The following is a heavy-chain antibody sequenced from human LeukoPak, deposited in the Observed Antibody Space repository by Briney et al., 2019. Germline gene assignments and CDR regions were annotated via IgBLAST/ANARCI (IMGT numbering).Heavy chain of an antibody. D-gene: IGHD5-18*01. CDR3: AKDIGYTYGHGFDY. Sequence: GGSLRLSRTASGFTFSDFNMHWVRQAPGKGLEWVALVLNDGSNKYYADSVKGRFTISRDNSKNTLYLQMNSLRAEDTAVYYCAKDIGYTYGHGFDYWGQGILVTVSS. CDR2: VLNDGSNK. CDR1: GFTFSDFN. J-gene: IGHJ4*02. V-gene: IGHV3-30*04.